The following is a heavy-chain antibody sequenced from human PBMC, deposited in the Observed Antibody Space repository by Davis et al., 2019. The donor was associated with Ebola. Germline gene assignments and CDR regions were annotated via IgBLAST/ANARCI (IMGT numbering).Heavy chain of an antibody. CDR2: IKQDGSEK. CDR1: GFTFSSYW. D-gene: IGHD6-6*01. J-gene: IGHJ3*02. Sequence: GESLKISCAASGFTFSSYWMSWVRQAPGKGLEWVANIKQDGSEKYYVDSVKGRFTISRDNAKNSLYLQMNSLRDEDTAVYYCARDQGAIAARPSAFDMWGQGTMVAVSS. V-gene: IGHV3-7*01. CDR3: ARDQGAIAARPSAFDM.